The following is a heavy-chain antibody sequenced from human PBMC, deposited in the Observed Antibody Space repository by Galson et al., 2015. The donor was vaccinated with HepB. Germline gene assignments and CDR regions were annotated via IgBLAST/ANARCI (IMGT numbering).Heavy chain of an antibody. CDR3: ARGGYYDSSGYYGYFDY. D-gene: IGHD3-22*01. J-gene: IGHJ4*02. Sequence: SVKVSCKASGGTFSSYAISWVRQAPGQGLEWMGGIIPIFGTASYAQKFQGRVTITADESTSTAYMELSSLRSEDTAVYYCARGGYYDSSGYYGYFDYWGQGTLVTVSS. CDR2: IIPIFGTA. CDR1: GGTFSSYA. V-gene: IGHV1-69*13.